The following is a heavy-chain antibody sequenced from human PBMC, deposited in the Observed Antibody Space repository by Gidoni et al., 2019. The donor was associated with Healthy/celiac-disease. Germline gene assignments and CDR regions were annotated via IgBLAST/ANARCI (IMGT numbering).Heavy chain of an antibody. Sequence: QVQLQESGPGLVKPSETLSLTCTVSGGSIRSYYWSWIRQPPGKGLEWIGYIDYSGSTNYNPSLKSRVTISVDTSKNQFSLKLSSVTAADTAVYYCARAQGYSGYDNNWFDPWGQGTLVTVSP. V-gene: IGHV4-59*01. CDR1: GGSIRSYY. D-gene: IGHD5-12*01. CDR2: IDYSGST. CDR3: ARAQGYSGYDNNWFDP. J-gene: IGHJ5*02.